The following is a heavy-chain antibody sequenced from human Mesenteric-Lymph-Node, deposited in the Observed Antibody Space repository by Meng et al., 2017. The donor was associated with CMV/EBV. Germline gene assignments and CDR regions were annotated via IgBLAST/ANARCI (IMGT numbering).Heavy chain of an antibody. J-gene: IGHJ3*02. Sequence: GESLKISCAASGFSFRSYSMNWVRQAPGKGLEWVASISTTTSYIYYADSVKGRFTISRENAKNSLYLQMNSLRAEDTAVYYCARDGRVWNIGDAFDMWGQGTRVTVSS. CDR1: GFSFRSYS. CDR3: ARDGRVWNIGDAFDM. CDR2: ISTTTSYI. D-gene: IGHD2/OR15-2a*01. V-gene: IGHV3-21*01.